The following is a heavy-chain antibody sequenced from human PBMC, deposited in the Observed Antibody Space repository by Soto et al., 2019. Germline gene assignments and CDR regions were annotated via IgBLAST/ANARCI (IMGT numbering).Heavy chain of an antibody. V-gene: IGHV1-2*02. CDR1: GYTFAAYY. Sequence: ASVKVSCKTSGYTFAAYYIHWIRQAPAQGLEWMGWINPTSGGTVYAQNFQDRVTMTRDTSISTAYMELRRLNSDDTAVYYCARDPDYGDYWGYFFDSWGQGTPVTVSS. CDR2: INPTSGGT. J-gene: IGHJ4*02. CDR3: ARDPDYGDYWGYFFDS. D-gene: IGHD4-17*01.